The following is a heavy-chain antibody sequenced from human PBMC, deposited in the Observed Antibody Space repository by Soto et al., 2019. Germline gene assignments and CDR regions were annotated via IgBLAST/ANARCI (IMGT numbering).Heavy chain of an antibody. D-gene: IGHD3-16*01. CDR3: AREGGAPGMRYYYGMDV. Sequence: GASVKVSCKASGGTFSSYAISWVRQAPGQGLEWMGGIMPVFGTSNYAQKFQGRVTTTADESTRTAYMELSSLRSEDTAVYYCAREGGAPGMRYYYGMDVWGQGTTVTVSS. CDR1: GGTFSSYA. J-gene: IGHJ6*02. CDR2: IMPVFGTS. V-gene: IGHV1-69*13.